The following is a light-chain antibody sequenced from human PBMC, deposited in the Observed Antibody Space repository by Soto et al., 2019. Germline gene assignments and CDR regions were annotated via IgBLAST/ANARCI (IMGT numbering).Light chain of an antibody. CDR3: VAWDDNLDAHG. V-gene: IGLV1-44*01. CDR2: VND. J-gene: IGLJ1*01. Sequence: QPVLTQPPSASGTPGQRVTISCFGGRSNMGTNTVGWYQQLPGAAPKVLIYVNDKRPSGVPDRFSGSNSGTSASLTISGLQSEDEADYYCVAWDDNLDAHGFGTGTKLTVL. CDR1: RSNMGTNT.